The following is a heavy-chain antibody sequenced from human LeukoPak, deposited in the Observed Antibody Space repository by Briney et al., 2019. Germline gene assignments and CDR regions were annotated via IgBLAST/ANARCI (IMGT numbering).Heavy chain of an antibody. D-gene: IGHD6-19*01. CDR3: VPLPIAVAGTHLLDY. Sequence: PGGSLRLSCSASGFTFSTYAMHWVRQAPGQGLEYVSAISSYGGSTCYADSVKGRFTISRDNSKNTLYLQMSSLRAEDTAVYYCVPLPIAVAGTHLLDYWGQGTLVTVSS. CDR1: GFTFSTYA. CDR2: ISSYGGST. V-gene: IGHV3-64D*09. J-gene: IGHJ4*02.